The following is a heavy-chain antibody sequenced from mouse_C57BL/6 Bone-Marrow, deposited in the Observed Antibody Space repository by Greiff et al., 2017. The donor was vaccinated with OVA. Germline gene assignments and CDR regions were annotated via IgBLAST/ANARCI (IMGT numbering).Heavy chain of an antibody. Sequence: ESGPGLVKPSQSLSLTCSVTGYSITSGYYWNWIRQFPGNKLEWMGYISYDGSNNYNPSLKNRISITRDTSKNQFFLKLNSVTTEDTATYYCARSLLRWGQGTTLTVSS. CDR3: ARSLLR. V-gene: IGHV3-6*01. J-gene: IGHJ2*01. CDR2: ISYDGSN. CDR1: GYSITSGYY.